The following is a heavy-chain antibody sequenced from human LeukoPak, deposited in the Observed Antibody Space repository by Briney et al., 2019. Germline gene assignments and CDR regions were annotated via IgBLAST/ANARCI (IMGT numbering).Heavy chain of an antibody. V-gene: IGHV3-7*05. CDR2: IKQDGIEK. CDR3: ARITTRYFDY. J-gene: IGHJ4*02. CDR1: GFTFSNYW. D-gene: IGHD1-1*01. Sequence: GGSLRLSCAASGFTFSNYWMTWVRQAPGKGLEWVANIKQDGIEKYYVDSVKGRFTISRDNAKNSLFLQMDSLSAEDAAVYYFARITTRYFDYWGQGTLVTVSS.